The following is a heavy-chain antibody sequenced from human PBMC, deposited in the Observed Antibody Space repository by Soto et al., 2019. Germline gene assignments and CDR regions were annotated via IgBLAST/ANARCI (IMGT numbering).Heavy chain of an antibody. CDR1: GGSISSYY. V-gene: IGHV4-59*01. Sequence: SETLSLTCTVSGGSISSYYWSWIRQPPGKGLEWIGYIYYSGSTNYNPSLKSRVTISVDTSKNQFSLKLSSVTAADTAVYYCARTRGARDWFDTWGQGTLVTVSS. D-gene: IGHD1-26*01. J-gene: IGHJ5*02. CDR2: IYYSGST. CDR3: ARTRGARDWFDT.